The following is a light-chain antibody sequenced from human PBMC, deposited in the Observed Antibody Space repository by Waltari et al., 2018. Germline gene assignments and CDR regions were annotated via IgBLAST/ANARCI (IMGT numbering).Light chain of an antibody. CDR2: WAS. V-gene: IGKV4-1*01. Sequence: DIVMTQSPDSLAVSLGERATLTCKSSQSVLYSSDNKNYLAWYQQKPGQPPKLLFYWASTRESGVPDRFSGSGSGTDFTLTISSLQAEDVAVYYCQQHYTTPFTFGPGTTVDIK. CDR3: QQHYTTPFT. CDR1: QSVLYSSDNKNY. J-gene: IGKJ3*01.